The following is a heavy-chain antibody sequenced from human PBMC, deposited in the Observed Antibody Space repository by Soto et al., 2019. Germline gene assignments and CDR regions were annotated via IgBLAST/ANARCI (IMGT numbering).Heavy chain of an antibody. CDR2: ISAYNGNT. J-gene: IGHJ4*02. V-gene: IGHV1-18*01. CDR3: ARGPTSGSYSL. D-gene: IGHD1-26*01. CDR1: GGTFSSYA. Sequence: ASVKVSCKASGGTFSSYAISWVRQAPGQGLEWMGWISAYNGNTNYAQKLQGRVTMTTDTSTSTAYMELRSLRSDDTAVYYCARGPTSGSYSLWGQGTLVTVSS.